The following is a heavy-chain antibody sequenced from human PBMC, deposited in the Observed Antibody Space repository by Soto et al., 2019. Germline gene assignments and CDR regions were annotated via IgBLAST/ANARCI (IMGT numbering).Heavy chain of an antibody. Sequence: GASVKVSCKASGYISTNYDIEWVRQATGQGLEWMGWVNPNSGKTGYGQKFQGRVTLTRNTSISTTYMELSSLRSGDKAVYYCANYRTICPVAFHIWGQGTMVTVSS. D-gene: IGHD3-9*01. CDR3: ANYRTICPVAFHI. V-gene: IGHV1-8*01. CDR1: GYISTNYD. CDR2: VNPNSGKT. J-gene: IGHJ3*02.